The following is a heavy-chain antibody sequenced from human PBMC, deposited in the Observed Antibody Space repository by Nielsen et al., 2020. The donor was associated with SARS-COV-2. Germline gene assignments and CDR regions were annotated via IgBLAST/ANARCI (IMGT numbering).Heavy chain of an antibody. Sequence: GESLKISCAASGFTFSSYAMSRVRQAPGKGLEWVSVISGSGGSTYYADSVKGRFTISRDNSKNTLYLQMNSLRAEDTAVYYCAKAAGYSSSWYLRWFDPWGQGTLVTVSS. CDR2: ISGSGGST. D-gene: IGHD6-13*01. J-gene: IGHJ5*02. CDR1: GFTFSSYA. CDR3: AKAAGYSSSWYLRWFDP. V-gene: IGHV3-23*01.